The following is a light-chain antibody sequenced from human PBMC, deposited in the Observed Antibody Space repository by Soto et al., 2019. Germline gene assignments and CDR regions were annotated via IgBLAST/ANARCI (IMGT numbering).Light chain of an antibody. J-gene: IGKJ5*01. Sequence: DIQMTQPPSSVSASVGARVTITCRASQGISSWLAWSQQKPGKAPKLLISVASRLQSEVPSRFSGSRSGTHFTLTISSLQPEDCATYYCLQTSNFPLTFAQGTRLEIK. V-gene: IGKV1-12*01. CDR2: VAS. CDR1: QGISSW. CDR3: LQTSNFPLT.